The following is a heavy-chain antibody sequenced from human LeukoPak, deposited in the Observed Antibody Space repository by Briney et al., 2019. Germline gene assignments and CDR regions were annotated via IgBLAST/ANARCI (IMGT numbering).Heavy chain of an antibody. Sequence: GGSLRLSCAASGFTFSSYVMHWVRQAPGKGLEWVAVMSYDGSNKDYADSVKGRFTISRDNSKNTLYLQMNSLRAEDTAVYYCARGSGNYYDFDYWGQGTLVTVSS. D-gene: IGHD1-26*01. J-gene: IGHJ4*02. CDR2: MSYDGSNK. CDR1: GFTFSSYV. V-gene: IGHV3-30*03. CDR3: ARGSGNYYDFDY.